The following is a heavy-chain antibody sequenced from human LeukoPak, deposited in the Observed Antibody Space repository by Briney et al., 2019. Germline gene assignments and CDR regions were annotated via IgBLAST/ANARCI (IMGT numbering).Heavy chain of an antibody. CDR3: ARDLGATYLLDY. CDR1: GGTFSSYA. V-gene: IGHV1-69*01. D-gene: IGHD1-26*01. Sequence: SVKVSCKASGGTFSSYAISWVRQAPGQGLEWMGGIIPIFGTANYAQEFQGRVTITADESTSTAYMELSSLRSEDTAVYYCARDLGATYLLDYWGQGTLVTVSS. J-gene: IGHJ4*02. CDR2: IIPIFGTA.